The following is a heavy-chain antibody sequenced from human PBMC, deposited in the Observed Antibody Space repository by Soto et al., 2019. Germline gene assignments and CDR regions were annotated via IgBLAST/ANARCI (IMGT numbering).Heavy chain of an antibody. V-gene: IGHV4-61*01. CDR2: IYYSGST. J-gene: IGHJ6*02. Sequence: PSETLSLTCTVSGGSVSSGSHYWSWIRQPPWKGLEWIGYIYYSGSTNYNPSLKSRVTISVDTSKNQWSLKLSSVTAADTAVYYCARDRIAARPKDYYGMDVWGQGTTVTVSS. CDR3: ARDRIAARPKDYYGMDV. D-gene: IGHD6-6*01. CDR1: GGSVSSGSHY.